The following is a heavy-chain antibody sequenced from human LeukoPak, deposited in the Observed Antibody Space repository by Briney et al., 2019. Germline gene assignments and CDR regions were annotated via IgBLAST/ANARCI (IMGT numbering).Heavy chain of an antibody. CDR2: IIPIFGTA. CDR3: ARVRDIGSSWYYFDY. Sequence: GASVKVSCKASGGTFSSYAISWVRQAPGQGLEWMGGIIPIFGTANYAQKFQGRVTITADESTSTAYMELSSLRSEDTAVYYCARVRDIGSSWYYFDYWGQGTLVTVSS. D-gene: IGHD6-13*01. V-gene: IGHV1-69*13. J-gene: IGHJ4*02. CDR1: GGTFSSYA.